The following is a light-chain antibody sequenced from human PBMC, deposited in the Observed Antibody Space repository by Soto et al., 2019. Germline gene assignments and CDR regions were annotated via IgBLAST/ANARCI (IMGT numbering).Light chain of an antibody. V-gene: IGKV3D-20*01. CDR2: DAS. CDR1: ADVSSSY. Sequence: EMVLTESPGSLSFSPGERATLSCGASADVSSSYVAWYQQKSGLAPRLLIHDASSRATGIPDRFSGSKSGTDFTLTIRRLEPEDAGVYYCQQYGSSPITFGQGTRLEIK. CDR3: QQYGSSPIT. J-gene: IGKJ5*01.